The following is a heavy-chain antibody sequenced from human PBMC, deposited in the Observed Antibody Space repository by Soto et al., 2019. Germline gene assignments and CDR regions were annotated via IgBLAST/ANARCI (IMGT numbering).Heavy chain of an antibody. CDR3: ERDPSSSGWYYYYYGMDV. CDR2: ISAYNGNT. D-gene: IGHD6-19*01. V-gene: IGHV1-18*04. CDR1: GYTFTSYG. J-gene: IGHJ6*02. Sequence: GASVKVSCKASGYTFTSYGISWVRQAPGQGLEWMGWISAYNGNTNYAQKLQGRVTMTTDTSTSTAYMELRSLRSDDTAVYYCERDPSSSGWYYYYYGMDVWGQGTTVTVSS.